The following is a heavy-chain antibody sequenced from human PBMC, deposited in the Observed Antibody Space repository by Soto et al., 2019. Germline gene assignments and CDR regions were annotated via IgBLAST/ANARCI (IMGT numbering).Heavy chain of an antibody. Sequence: QVQLVQSGAEVKKPGASVKVSCKASGYTFTNYGVSWVRQAPGQGLEWMGWISAYNGNTDYAQKLQGRVTMTTDTSTNTAYVERRSLRSDDTAVYYCARVGAYCTGSSCFDSWGQGTLVTVSS. CDR2: ISAYNGNT. J-gene: IGHJ4*02. V-gene: IGHV1-18*01. CDR3: ARVGAYCTGSSCFDS. CDR1: GYTFTNYG. D-gene: IGHD2-8*02.